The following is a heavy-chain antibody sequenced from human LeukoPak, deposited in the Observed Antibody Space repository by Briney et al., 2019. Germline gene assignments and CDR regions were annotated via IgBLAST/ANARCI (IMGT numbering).Heavy chain of an antibody. CDR2: IHYSGNT. Sequence: SETLSLTCTVSGGSIGSHLWNWIRQPPGKGLEWVGYIHYSGNTNYNPSLQSRLTISVDTSKNQFSLRLRSVIAADTAIYYCARDYDFSGGHCYYGLDVWGQGTTVTVSS. CDR1: GGSIGSHL. J-gene: IGHJ6*02. CDR3: ARDYDFSGGHCYYGLDV. V-gene: IGHV4-59*11. D-gene: IGHD3-3*01.